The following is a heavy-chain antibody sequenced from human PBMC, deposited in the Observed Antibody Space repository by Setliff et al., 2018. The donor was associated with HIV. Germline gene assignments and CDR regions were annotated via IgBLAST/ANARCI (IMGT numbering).Heavy chain of an antibody. CDR3: ARDLSPYGSGDPYYYYGMDV. D-gene: IGHD3-10*01. CDR2: IYHTGTT. Sequence: SETLSLTCTVSGGSISSSGNYWTWIRQRPGKGLEWIGYIYHTGTTYYHPSLKSRVLIPVDTSNNQFSLRLSSVTAADTAVYYCARDLSPYGSGDPYYYYGMDVWGQGTTVTVSS. CDR1: GGSISSSGNY. J-gene: IGHJ6*02. V-gene: IGHV4-31*03.